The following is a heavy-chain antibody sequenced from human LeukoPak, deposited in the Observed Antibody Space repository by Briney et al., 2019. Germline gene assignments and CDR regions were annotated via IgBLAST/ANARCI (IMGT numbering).Heavy chain of an antibody. V-gene: IGHV1-69*13. Sequence: SVKVSCKTSGGTFNSYAISWVRQAPGQGLEWMGGIIAIFRTANYAQKFQGRVTVTADEFMSTVYMELSSLRSEDTAVYYCARHSGYHSTTHLDCWGQGTLVTVSS. CDR1: GGTFNSYA. J-gene: IGHJ4*02. CDR2: IIAIFRTA. CDR3: ARHSGYHSTTHLDC. D-gene: IGHD3-22*01.